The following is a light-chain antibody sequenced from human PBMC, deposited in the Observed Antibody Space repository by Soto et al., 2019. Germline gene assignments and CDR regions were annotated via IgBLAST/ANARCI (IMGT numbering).Light chain of an antibody. CDR1: SSDVGSYNL. CDR3: CSYAGSSRV. J-gene: IGLJ3*02. CDR2: EGS. V-gene: IGLV2-23*01. Sequence: QSALTQPASVSGSPGQSITISCTGTSSDVGSYNLVSWYQQHPGKAPKLMIYEGSKRPSGVSNRFSGSKSGNTASLTIYGLQAEDEADYYCCSYAGSSRVFGGGTKLTVL.